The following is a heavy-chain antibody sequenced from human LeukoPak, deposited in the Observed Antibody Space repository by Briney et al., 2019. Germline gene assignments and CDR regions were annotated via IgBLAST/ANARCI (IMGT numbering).Heavy chain of an antibody. V-gene: IGHV3-13*01. CDR3: ARGDYSGYDFYGMDV. D-gene: IGHD5-12*01. CDR1: GFTFSSYD. Sequence: GGSLRLSCAASGFTFSSYDMHWVRQATGKGLEWVSAIGTAGDTYYPGSVKGRFTISRENAENSLYLQMNSLRAGDTAVYYCARGDYSGYDFYGMDVWGQGTTVTVSS. CDR2: IGTAGDT. J-gene: IGHJ6*02.